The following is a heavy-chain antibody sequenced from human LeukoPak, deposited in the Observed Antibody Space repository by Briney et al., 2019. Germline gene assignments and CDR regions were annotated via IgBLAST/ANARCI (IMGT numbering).Heavy chain of an antibody. Sequence: ASVKVSCKAFGYTFTSYAMDWVRQAPGQRLEWMGWINAGNGNTKYSQKFQGRVTITRDRSASTVYMELSSLRSEDTAVYYCARADRDGMDVWGQGTTVTVSS. V-gene: IGHV1-3*01. CDR1: GYTFTSYA. CDR3: ARADRDGMDV. J-gene: IGHJ6*02. CDR2: INAGNGNT.